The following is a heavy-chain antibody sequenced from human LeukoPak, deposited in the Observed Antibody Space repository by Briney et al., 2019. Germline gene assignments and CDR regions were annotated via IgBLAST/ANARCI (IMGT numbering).Heavy chain of an antibody. CDR1: GGSISSSSYY. CDR3: ARGNVQLYCSGGSCYSGYYYYGMDV. V-gene: IGHV4-39*07. D-gene: IGHD2-15*01. CDR2: IYYSGST. J-gene: IGHJ6*02. Sequence: SETLSLTCTVSGGSISSSSYYWGWIRQPPGKGLEWIGSIYYSGSTYYNPSLKSRVTISVDTPKNQFSLKLSSVTAADTAVYYCARGNVQLYCSGGSCYSGYYYYGMDVWGQGTTVTVSS.